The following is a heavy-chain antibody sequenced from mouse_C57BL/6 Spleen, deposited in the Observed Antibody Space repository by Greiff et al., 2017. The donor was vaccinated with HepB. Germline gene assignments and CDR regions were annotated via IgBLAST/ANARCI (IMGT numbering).Heavy chain of an antibody. Sequence: EVKLVESVAELVRPGASVKLSCTASGFNIKNTYMHWVKQRPEQGLEWIGRIDPANGNTKYAPKFQGKATITADTYSTTAYLQLSSLTSEDTAIYYCARPPSLLLRPDYFDYWGQGTTLTVSS. J-gene: IGHJ2*01. D-gene: IGHD1-1*01. V-gene: IGHV14-3*01. CDR3: ARPPSLLLRPDYFDY. CDR1: GFNIKNTY. CDR2: IDPANGNT.